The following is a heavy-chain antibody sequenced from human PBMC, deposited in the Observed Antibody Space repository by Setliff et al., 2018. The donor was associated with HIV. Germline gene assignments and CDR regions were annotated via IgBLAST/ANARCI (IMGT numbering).Heavy chain of an antibody. V-gene: IGHV4-4*07. CDR1: NNSIRSSY. CDR2: IHTLGGT. CDR3: ARVVWTAAAGTLDYHYYGLDV. D-gene: IGHD6-13*01. Sequence: SETLSLTCTVSNNSIRSSYWSWIRQPVGKGLEWIGRIHTLGGTKYNSSLESRVTISVDTSKKQFSLKVRSVTAADAAVYFCARVVWTAAAGTLDYHYYGLDVWGQGTTVTVSS. J-gene: IGHJ6*02.